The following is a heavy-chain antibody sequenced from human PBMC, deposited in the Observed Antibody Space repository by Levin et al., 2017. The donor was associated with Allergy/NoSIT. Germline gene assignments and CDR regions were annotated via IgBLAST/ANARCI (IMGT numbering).Heavy chain of an antibody. V-gene: IGHV4-39*01. Sequence: SETLSLICSVSGGSITITSYYWGWIRQPPGKGLEWIGNIYFSGSTYYSPSLKSRVTISVDTSKNQFSLRLTSVTAADTAVYYCSRRGGSGWHGGFDYWGQGTLVTVSS. J-gene: IGHJ4*02. D-gene: IGHD6-19*01. CDR3: SRRGGSGWHGGFDY. CDR1: GGSITITSYY. CDR2: IYFSGST.